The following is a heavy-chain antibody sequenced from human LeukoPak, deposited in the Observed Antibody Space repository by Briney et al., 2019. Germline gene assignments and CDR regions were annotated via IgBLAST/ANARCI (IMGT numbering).Heavy chain of an antibody. CDR3: ARGSDFWSGYYSLYYFDY. CDR2: IYYSGST. V-gene: IGHV4-59*12. CDR1: GGSISSYY. J-gene: IGHJ4*02. D-gene: IGHD3-3*01. Sequence: SETLSLTCTVSGGSISSYYWSWIRQPPGKGLEWIGYIYYSGSTNYNPSLKSRVTISVDTSKNQFSLKLSSVTAADTAVYYCARGSDFWSGYYSLYYFDYWGQGTLVTVSS.